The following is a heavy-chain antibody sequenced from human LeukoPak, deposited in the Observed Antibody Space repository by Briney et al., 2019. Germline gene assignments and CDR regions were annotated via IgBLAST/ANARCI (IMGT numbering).Heavy chain of an antibody. CDR3: AKDLITMVRGVTFYLDY. Sequence: PGGSLRLSCAASGFTFSSYDIHWVRQATGKGLEWVSGIGTAGEIYYPGSVKGRFTISRDNSKNTLYLQMNSLRAEDTAVYYCAKDLITMVRGVTFYLDYWGQGTLVTVSS. CDR1: GFTFSSYD. J-gene: IGHJ4*02. D-gene: IGHD3-10*01. V-gene: IGHV3-13*01. CDR2: IGTAGEI.